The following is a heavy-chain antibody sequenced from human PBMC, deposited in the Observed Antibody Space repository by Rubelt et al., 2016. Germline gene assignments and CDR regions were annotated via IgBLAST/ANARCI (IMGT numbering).Heavy chain of an antibody. J-gene: IGHJ4*02. Sequence: VQLLESGGGVVQPGTSLRLSCVASGFTFSDHAMHWVRQAPGRGLEWVAVISYDGSHKYYADSVKGRFTLSRDNSKNTLYLQMNSLRTEDTAVYYCARPGGYWGQGTLVTVSS. V-gene: IGHV3-30*04. D-gene: IGHD3-10*01. CDR3: ARPGGY. CDR2: ISYDGSHK. CDR1: GFTFSDHA.